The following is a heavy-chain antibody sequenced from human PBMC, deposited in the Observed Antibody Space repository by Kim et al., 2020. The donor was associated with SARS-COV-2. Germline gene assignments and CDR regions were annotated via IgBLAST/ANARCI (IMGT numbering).Heavy chain of an antibody. CDR3: ARHPRDYYMDV. V-gene: IGHV4-59*08. CDR2: T. Sequence: TNYNPSLKSRVTISVDTSKNQFSLKLSSVTAADTAVYYCARHPRDYYMDVWGKGTTVTVSS. J-gene: IGHJ6*03.